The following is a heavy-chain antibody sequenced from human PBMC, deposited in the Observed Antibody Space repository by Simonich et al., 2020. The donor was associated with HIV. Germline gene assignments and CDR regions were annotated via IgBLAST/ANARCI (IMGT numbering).Heavy chain of an antibody. Sequence: QVQLQQWGAGLLKPSETLSLTCAVYGGSFSGYYWSWIRQPPGKGLEWIGEINHSGITNYQSSLNRRATISVDKSKNQFSLKLSSVTAADTAIYYCARRDRELILYFDYWGQGNLVTVSS. CDR2: INHSGIT. CDR3: ARRDRELILYFDY. CDR1: GGSFSGYY. D-gene: IGHD3-3*01. J-gene: IGHJ4*02. V-gene: IGHV4-34*01.